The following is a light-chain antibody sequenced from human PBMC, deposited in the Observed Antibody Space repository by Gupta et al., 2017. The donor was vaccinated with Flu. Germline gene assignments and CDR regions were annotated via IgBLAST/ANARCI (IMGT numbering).Light chain of an antibody. CDR3: QQANSFPNT. J-gene: IGKJ1*01. CDR2: AAS. V-gene: IGKV1-12*01. CDR1: QGIYTW. Sequence: PSSVSASLGDRVTITCRASQGIYTWLAWYQQKPGKAPDLLISAASSLQSGVPSRFRGSGSGTDFTLTINSLQPEDFATYYCQQANSFPNTFGQGTKVELK.